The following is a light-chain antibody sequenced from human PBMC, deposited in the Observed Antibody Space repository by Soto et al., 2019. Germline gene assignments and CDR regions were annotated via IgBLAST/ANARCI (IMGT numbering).Light chain of an antibody. J-gene: IGKJ1*01. V-gene: IGKV1-5*01. CDR2: DAS. Sequence: DIQLTQSPSTLSAAVGDSVTITCRASQNIRNLLAWYQQKPGKAPKPLIYDASTLKTGVPSRFSGSGSGSEFNFTITGLQPDDFATYFCQQYNTYSGTFGQGTKVDIK. CDR1: QNIRNL. CDR3: QQYNTYSGT.